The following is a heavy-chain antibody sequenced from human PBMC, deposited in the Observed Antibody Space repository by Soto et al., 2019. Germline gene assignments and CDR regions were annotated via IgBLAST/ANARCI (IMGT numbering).Heavy chain of an antibody. V-gene: IGHV5-10-1*01. CDR1: GYSFAGYW. D-gene: IGHD3-22*01. CDR2: IDPSDSQT. Sequence: LKISCKGSGYSFAGYWITWVRQKPGKGLEWMGRIDPSDSQTYYSPSFRGHVTISVTKSITTVFLQWSSLRASDTAMYYCARQIYDSDTGPNFQYYFDSWGQGTPVTVSS. J-gene: IGHJ4*02. CDR3: ARQIYDSDTGPNFQYYFDS.